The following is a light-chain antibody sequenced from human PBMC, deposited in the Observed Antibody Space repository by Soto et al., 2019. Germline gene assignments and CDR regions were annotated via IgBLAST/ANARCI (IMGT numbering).Light chain of an antibody. CDR2: GNS. CDR3: QSYDSSLSGLV. Sequence: QSVLTQPPSVSGAPGQRVTISCTWSSSNIGAGYDVHWYQQLPGTAPKLLIYGNSNRPSGVPDRFSGSKSGTSASLAITGLQAEDEADYYCQSYDSSLSGLVFGTGTQLTVL. CDR1: SSNIGAGYD. J-gene: IGLJ1*01. V-gene: IGLV1-40*01.